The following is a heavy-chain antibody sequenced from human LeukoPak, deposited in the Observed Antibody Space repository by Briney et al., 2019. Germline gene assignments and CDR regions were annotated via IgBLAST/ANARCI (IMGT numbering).Heavy chain of an antibody. J-gene: IGHJ4*02. CDR2: IIPIFGTA. Sequence: SVKVSCKASGYTFTSYAISWVRQAPGQGLEWMGGIIPIFGTANYAQKFQGRVTITADESTSTAYMELSSLRSEDTAVYYCARHSDFWSGYFDYWGQGTLVTVSS. CDR3: ARHSDFWSGYFDY. V-gene: IGHV1-69*13. CDR1: GYTFTSYA. D-gene: IGHD3-3*01.